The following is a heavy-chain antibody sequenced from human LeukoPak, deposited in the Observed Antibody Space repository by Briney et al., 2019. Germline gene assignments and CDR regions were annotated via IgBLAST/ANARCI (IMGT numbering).Heavy chain of an antibody. CDR2: ISAYNGNT. Sequence: ASVKVSCKASGYTFTSYGISWVRQAPGQGLEWTGWISAYNGNTNYAQKLQGRVTMTTDTSTSTAYMELRSLRSDDTAVYYCAIQAYCSSTSCYEYWGQGTLVTVSS. CDR3: AIQAYCSSTSCYEY. D-gene: IGHD2-2*01. CDR1: GYTFTSYG. J-gene: IGHJ4*02. V-gene: IGHV1-18*01.